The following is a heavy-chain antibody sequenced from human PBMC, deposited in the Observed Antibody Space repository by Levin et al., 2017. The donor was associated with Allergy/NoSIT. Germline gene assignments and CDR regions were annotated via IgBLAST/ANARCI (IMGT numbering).Heavy chain of an antibody. Sequence: PGGSLRLSCAASGFTFSSYSMNWVRQAPGKGLEWVSSISSSSSYIYYADSVKGRFTISRDNAKNSLYLQMNSLRAEDTAVYYCARDYSLPTMIVVAPTWDFDLWGRGTLVTVSS. CDR1: GFTFSSYS. J-gene: IGHJ2*01. CDR3: ARDYSLPTMIVVAPTWDFDL. V-gene: IGHV3-21*01. D-gene: IGHD3-22*01. CDR2: ISSSSSYI.